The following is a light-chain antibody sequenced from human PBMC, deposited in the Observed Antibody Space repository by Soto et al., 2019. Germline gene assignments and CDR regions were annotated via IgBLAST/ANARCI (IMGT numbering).Light chain of an antibody. CDR2: VAS. CDR3: QQYGSSPSWT. V-gene: IGKV3-20*01. CDR1: QSVSSSY. J-gene: IGKJ1*01. Sequence: EIVLTQSPGTLSLSPGERATLSCRASQSVSSSYLAWYQQKPGQAPRLLIYVASSRATGIPDRFSGSGSGTDFNLTISRLEPEDFAVYYCQQYGSSPSWTFGQGTKVEIK.